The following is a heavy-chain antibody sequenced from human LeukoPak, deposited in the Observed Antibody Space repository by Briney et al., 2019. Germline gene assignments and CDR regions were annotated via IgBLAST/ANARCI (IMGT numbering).Heavy chain of an antibody. Sequence: GGSLRLSCAASGFTFDDYAMHSVRQAPGKGREWVSGISWNSGSIGYADSVKGRFTISRDNAKNSLYLQMNSLRAEHTARYDCAKDVEDTAASAFDIWGEGTMVIVSS. J-gene: IGHJ3*02. CDR2: ISWNSGSI. V-gene: IGHV3-9*01. CDR1: GFTFDDYA. D-gene: IGHD5-18*01. CDR3: AKDVEDTAASAFDI.